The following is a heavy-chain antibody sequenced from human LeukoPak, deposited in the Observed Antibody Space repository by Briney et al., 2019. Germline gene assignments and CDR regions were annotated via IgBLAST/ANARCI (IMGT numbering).Heavy chain of an antibody. J-gene: IGHJ4*02. CDR1: GFTFSSYD. CDR3: ARFRGVSYFDY. V-gene: IGHV3-13*01. Sequence: GGSLRLSCAASGFTFSSYDMHWVRQATGKGLEWVSAIGTAGDTYYPGSVKGRFTISRENAKNSLYLQMNSLRAGDTAVYYCARFRGVSYFDYWGQGTLVTVSS. CDR2: IGTAGDT. D-gene: IGHD3-10*01.